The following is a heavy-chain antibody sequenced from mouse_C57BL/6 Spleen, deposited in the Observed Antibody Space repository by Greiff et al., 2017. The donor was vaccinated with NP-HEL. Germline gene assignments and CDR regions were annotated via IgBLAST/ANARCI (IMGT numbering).Heavy chain of an antibody. CDR3: ARYYDYDSYWYFDV. J-gene: IGHJ1*03. CDR1: GYTFTSYW. CDR2: INPSNGGT. V-gene: IGHV1-53*01. D-gene: IGHD2-4*01. Sequence: QVQLKQPGTELVRPGASVKLSCKASGYTFTSYWMHWVKQRPGQGLEWIGNINPSNGGTNYNEKFKSKATLTVDKSSSTAYMQLSSLTSEDSAVYYCARYYDYDSYWYFDVWGTGTTVTVSS.